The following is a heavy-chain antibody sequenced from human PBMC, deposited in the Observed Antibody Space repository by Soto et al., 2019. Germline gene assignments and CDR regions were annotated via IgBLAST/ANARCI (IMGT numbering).Heavy chain of an antibody. Sequence: GASVKVSCKASGYTFTTYAMHCVRQAPGQRLEWMGWINAGNGNTKYSQRFQGRVTITRDTSASTAYMELSSLRSEDTAVYYCATISPYDMDVWGQGTTVTVSS. D-gene: IGHD3-3*02. CDR1: GYTFTTYA. J-gene: IGHJ6*02. V-gene: IGHV1-3*01. CDR3: ATISPYDMDV. CDR2: INAGNGNT.